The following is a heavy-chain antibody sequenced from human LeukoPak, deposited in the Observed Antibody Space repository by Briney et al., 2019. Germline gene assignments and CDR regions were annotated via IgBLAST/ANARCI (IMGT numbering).Heavy chain of an antibody. J-gene: IGHJ3*02. CDR2: IYTSGST. CDR1: GGSISSYY. Sequence: SETLSLTCTVSGGSISSYYWSWIRQSAGKGLEWIGRIYTSGSTNYNPSLKSRVTMSVDTSKNQFSLKLSSVTAADTAVYYCARSAMVTHAFDIWGQGRMVTVSS. D-gene: IGHD5-18*01. V-gene: IGHV4-4*07. CDR3: ARSAMVTHAFDI.